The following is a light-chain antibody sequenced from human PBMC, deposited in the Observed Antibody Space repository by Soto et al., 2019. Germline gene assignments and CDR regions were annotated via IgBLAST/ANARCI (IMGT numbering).Light chain of an antibody. V-gene: IGKV2-30*02. CDR3: MQGTHWPPIT. J-gene: IGKJ5*01. CDR1: QILLHSNGYNY. Sequence: DIVMTQSPLSLPVTPGEPSSISCRSSQILLHSNGYNYLNWFQQRPGQSPRRLIYKVSNRDSGVPDRFSGSGSGTDFTLKISRVEAEDVGVYYCMQGTHWPPITFGQGTRLEI. CDR2: KVS.